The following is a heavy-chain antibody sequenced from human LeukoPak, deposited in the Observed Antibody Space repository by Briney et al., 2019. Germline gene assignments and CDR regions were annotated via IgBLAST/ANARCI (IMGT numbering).Heavy chain of an antibody. CDR1: GFTFSTRP. CDR2: SSANGGST. D-gene: IGHD6-19*01. CDR3: VNQISGWVY. V-gene: IGHV3-64D*06. J-gene: IGHJ4*02. Sequence: PGGSLRLSCSGSGFTFSTRPMHWVRQAPGKGLEYVSGSSANGGSTYYADSAKGRFFISRDNSKNTVYLQMSSLRPEDTAMYYCVNQISGWVYWGQGTLVTVSS.